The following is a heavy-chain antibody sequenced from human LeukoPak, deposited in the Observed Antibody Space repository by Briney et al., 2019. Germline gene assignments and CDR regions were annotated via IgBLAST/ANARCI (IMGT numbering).Heavy chain of an antibody. V-gene: IGHV3-23*01. CDR2: ISGSGGST. CDR1: GFTFSSYA. Sequence: GGSLRLSCAASGFTFSSYAMSWVRQAPGEGLEWVSAISGSGGSTYYADSVKGRFTISRDNSKNTLYLQMNSLRAEDTAVYYCARTYYDSSGYYWGAFDIWGQGTMVTVSS. J-gene: IGHJ3*02. CDR3: ARTYYDSSGYYWGAFDI. D-gene: IGHD3-22*01.